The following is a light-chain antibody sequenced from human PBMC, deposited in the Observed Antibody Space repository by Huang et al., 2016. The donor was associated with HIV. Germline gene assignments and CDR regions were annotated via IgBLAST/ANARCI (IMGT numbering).Light chain of an antibody. V-gene: IGKV3-11*01. J-gene: IGKJ2*01. CDR2: DAS. CDR3: HQRRKWPQT. Sequence: EILLTQSPTTLSLTPGETATLSCTASQSVGAYLGWYQQKPGQAPKLLIFDASNRATDVPLRFSGNGSETDFSSTITNREPEDFAVYYCHQRRKWPQTFGQGTTLEI. CDR1: QSVGAY.